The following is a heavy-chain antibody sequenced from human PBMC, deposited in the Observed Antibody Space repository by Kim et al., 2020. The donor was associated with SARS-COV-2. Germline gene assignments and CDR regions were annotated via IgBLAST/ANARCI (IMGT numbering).Heavy chain of an antibody. J-gene: IGHJ6*02. Sequence: GGSLRLSCKGSGYSFTSYWIGWVRQMPGKGLEWMGIIYPGDSDTRYSPSFQGQVTISADKSISTAYLQWSSLKASDTAMYYCARQDYYGSGSSGYGMDVWGQGTTVTVSS. CDR1: GYSFTSYW. V-gene: IGHV5-51*01. D-gene: IGHD3-10*01. CDR2: IYPGDSDT. CDR3: ARQDYYGSGSSGYGMDV.